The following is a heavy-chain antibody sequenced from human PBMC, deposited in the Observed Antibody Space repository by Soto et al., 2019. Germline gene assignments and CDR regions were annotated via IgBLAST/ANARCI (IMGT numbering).Heavy chain of an antibody. CDR1: GDSMNTNNW. J-gene: IGHJ4*02. CDR3: ARTRQSCTSSRCHDVYFVF. CDR2: IHHNGDT. V-gene: IGHV4-4*02. Sequence: QVQLQESGPGLVRPAGTLSLTCAVFGDSMNTNNWWSWVRQTPGKGLEWIGEIHHNGDTTYTPSLKSRVTMSLDKSKYPFSLRLTSVTAADTAVYYCARTRQSCTSSRCHDVYFVFWCRGTLVTVSS. D-gene: IGHD2-8*01.